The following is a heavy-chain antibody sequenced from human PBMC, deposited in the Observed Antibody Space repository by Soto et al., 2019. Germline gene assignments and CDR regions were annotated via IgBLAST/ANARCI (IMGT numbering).Heavy chain of an antibody. J-gene: IGHJ3*01. CDR1: GFTVSSNY. Sequence: GGSLRLSCAASGFTVSSNYMSWVRQAPGKGLEWVSVMYSGGSTYYADSVKGRATISRDNSKNTLYLQMNSLRAEDTAVYYCARAGIEVAGTGSAFDLWGQGTMVTVSS. V-gene: IGHV3-53*01. D-gene: IGHD6-19*01. CDR3: ARAGIEVAGTGSAFDL. CDR2: MYSGGST.